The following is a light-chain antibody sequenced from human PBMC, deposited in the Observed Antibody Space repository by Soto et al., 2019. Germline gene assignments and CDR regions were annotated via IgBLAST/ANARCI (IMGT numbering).Light chain of an antibody. CDR2: HVS. CDR3: SSYASSSTLYV. J-gene: IGLJ1*01. V-gene: IGLV2-14*03. Sequence: QSALTLPASVSGSPGQSITISCTGTSSDVGGYNYVSWYQQHPGKAPKLMIYHVSNRPSGVSNRFSGSKSGNTASLTISGLQAEDEADYYCSSYASSSTLYVFGAGTKLTVL. CDR1: SSDVGGYNY.